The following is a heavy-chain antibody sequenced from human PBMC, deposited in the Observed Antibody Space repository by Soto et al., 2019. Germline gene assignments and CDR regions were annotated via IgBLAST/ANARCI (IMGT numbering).Heavy chain of an antibody. CDR2: ISYDGSNK. D-gene: IGHD2-2*01. J-gene: IGHJ5*02. CDR1: GFTFSSYA. V-gene: IGHV3-30-3*01. CDR3: GRPVPRGWFPP. Sequence: QVQLVESGGGVVQPGRSLRLSCAASGFTFSSYAMHWVRQAPGKGLEWVAVISYDGSNKYYADSVKGRFTISRDNSKNTLYLKKNSVRAEDPAVFYCGRPVPRGWFPPWGQGTLVTVSS.